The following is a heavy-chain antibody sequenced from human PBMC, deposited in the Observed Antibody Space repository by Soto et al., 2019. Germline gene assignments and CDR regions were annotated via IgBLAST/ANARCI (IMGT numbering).Heavy chain of an antibody. CDR1: GYTFTSYG. J-gene: IGHJ4*02. Sequence: QVQLVQSGAEVKKPGASVKVSCKASGYTFTSYGISWVRQAPGQGLEWMGWISAFNGNTNYAQKLQGRVTMTTDTSTSTAYLELKRLRSDDTGVYYCARGYCTSTSCYFTYRGQGTLVTVSS. D-gene: IGHD2-2*01. V-gene: IGHV1-18*01. CDR2: ISAFNGNT. CDR3: ARGYCTSTSCYFTY.